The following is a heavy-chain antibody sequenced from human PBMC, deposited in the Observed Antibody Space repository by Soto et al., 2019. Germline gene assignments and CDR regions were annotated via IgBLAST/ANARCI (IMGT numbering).Heavy chain of an antibody. CDR2: IYYSGST. D-gene: IGHD5-12*01. V-gene: IGHV4-59*01. CDR3: ARVGYSSTLDY. CDR1: GGSISSYY. Sequence: QVQLQESGPGLVKPSETLSLTCTVSGGSISSYYWSWIRQPPGKGLEWIGYIYYSGSTNYNPSLKSRVTISVDTSKNQFSLKLSSVTAADTAGYYCARVGYSSTLDYWGQGTLVTVSS. J-gene: IGHJ4*02.